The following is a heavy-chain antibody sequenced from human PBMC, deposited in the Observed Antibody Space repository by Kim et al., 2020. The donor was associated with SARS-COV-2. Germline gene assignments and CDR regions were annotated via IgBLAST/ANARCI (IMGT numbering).Heavy chain of an antibody. CDR1: GGSISSSSYY. D-gene: IGHD3-16*01. V-gene: IGHV4-39*07. CDR3: ARAGFWGGTVATKTAFDI. Sequence: SETLSLTCTVSGGSISSSSYYWGWIRQPPGKGLEWIGSIYYSGSTYYNPSLKSRVTISVDTSKNQFSLKLSSVTAADTAEYYCARAGFWGGTVATKTAFDIWGQGTMVTVSS. CDR2: IYYSGST. J-gene: IGHJ3*02.